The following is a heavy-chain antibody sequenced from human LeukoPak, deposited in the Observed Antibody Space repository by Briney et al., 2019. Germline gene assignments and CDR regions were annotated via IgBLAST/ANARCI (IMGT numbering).Heavy chain of an antibody. Sequence: SETLSLTCAVYGGSFSGYYWSWIRQPPGKGLEWIGEINHSGSTNYNPPLKSRVTISVGTSKNQFSLKLSSVTAADTAVYYCARGHKVFGVVIRQNFDYWGQGTLVTVPS. V-gene: IGHV4-34*01. D-gene: IGHD3-3*01. CDR3: ARGHKVFGVVIRQNFDY. CDR2: INHSGST. CDR1: GGSFSGYY. J-gene: IGHJ4*02.